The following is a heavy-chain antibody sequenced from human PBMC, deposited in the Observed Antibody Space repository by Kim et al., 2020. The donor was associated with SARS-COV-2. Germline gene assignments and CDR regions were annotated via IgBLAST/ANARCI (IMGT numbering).Heavy chain of an antibody. J-gene: IGHJ4*02. V-gene: IGHV3-9*01. CDR1: GFTFDDYA. D-gene: IGHD3-10*01. CDR3: AKDSYSLSYYYGSGSYYSFDY. Sequence: GGSLRLSCAASGFTFDDYAMHWVRQAPGKGLEWVSGISWNSGSIGYADSVKGRFTISRDNAKNSLYLQMNSLRAEDTALYYCAKDSYSLSYYYGSGSYYSFDYWGQGTLVTVSS. CDR2: ISWNSGSI.